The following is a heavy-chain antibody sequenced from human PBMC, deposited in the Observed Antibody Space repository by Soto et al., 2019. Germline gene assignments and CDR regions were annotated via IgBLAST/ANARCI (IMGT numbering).Heavy chain of an antibody. D-gene: IGHD3-22*01. J-gene: IGHJ4*02. Sequence: ASVKVSCKASGYTFTSYGISWVRQAPGQGLEWMGWISAYNGNTNYAQKLQGRVTMTTDTSTSTAYMELRSLRSDDTAVYYCERGGYYASSGYYIDHYFDYWGQGTLVTVSS. CDR2: ISAYNGNT. CDR3: ERGGYYASSGYYIDHYFDY. V-gene: IGHV1-18*04. CDR1: GYTFTSYG.